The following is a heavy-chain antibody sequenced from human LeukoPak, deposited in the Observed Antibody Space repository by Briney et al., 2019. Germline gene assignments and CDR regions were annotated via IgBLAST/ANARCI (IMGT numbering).Heavy chain of an antibody. V-gene: IGHV1-2*02. CDR2: TNPCSGGT. CDR3: ARGQTSTYWSGTHCYLLDN. CDR1: GYSFTVCY. D-gene: IGHD2-15*01. Sequence: GASVTVSRKCSGYSFTVCYFRMVRQRPGQGLEWVGWTNPCSGGTNYAQKFEGRVTRTRDTSISTAYMKQSSLRSDDTDMYSGARGQTSTYWSGTHCYLLDNWGQGTLVTVSS. J-gene: IGHJ4*02.